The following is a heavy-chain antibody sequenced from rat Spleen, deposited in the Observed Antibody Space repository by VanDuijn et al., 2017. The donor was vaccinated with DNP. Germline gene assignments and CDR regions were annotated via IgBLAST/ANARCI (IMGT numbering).Heavy chain of an antibody. V-gene: IGHV2-19*01. CDR3: SRASGSPFAY. Sequence: QVQLKESGPGLVQPSQTLSLTCTVSGFSLTDYSVHWVRQPPGKGLEWMGRIQSGGSTDYNSSLKSRLSISRDTSKSQVFLKMNSLQTEETAIYLCSRASGSPFAYWGQSTLVTVCS. J-gene: IGHJ3*01. CDR1: GFSLTDYS. CDR2: IQSGGST. D-gene: IGHD1-4*01.